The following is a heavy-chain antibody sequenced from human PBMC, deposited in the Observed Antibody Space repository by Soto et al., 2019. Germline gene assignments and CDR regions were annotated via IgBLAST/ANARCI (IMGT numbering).Heavy chain of an antibody. V-gene: IGHV3-21*01. CDR2: ISSSSSYI. J-gene: IGHJ4*02. CDR3: AREEIGAAGTPFGY. CDR1: GFTFSGYT. D-gene: IGHD6-13*01. Sequence: EVQLVESGGGLVKPGGSLRLSCAASGFTFSGYTMNWVLQAPGKGLEWVSSISSSSSYIFYADSVKGRFTISRDNAKKSLHLQMNSLRAEDTAVYYCAREEIGAAGTPFGYWGQGTLVTVSS.